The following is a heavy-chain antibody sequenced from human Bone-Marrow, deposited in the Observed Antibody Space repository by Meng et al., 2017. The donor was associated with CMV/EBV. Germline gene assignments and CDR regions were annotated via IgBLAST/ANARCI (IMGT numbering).Heavy chain of an antibody. V-gene: IGHV4-59*01. J-gene: IGHJ4*02. CDR1: GGSISSYY. Sequence: GSLRLSCTVSGGSISSYYRSWIRQPPGKGLEWIGYIYYSGSTNYNPSLKSRVTISVDTSKNQFSLKLSSVTAADTAVYYCARIPHYGSFGYFDYWGQGTLVTVSS. CDR3: ARIPHYGSFGYFDY. CDR2: IYYSGST. D-gene: IGHD3-10*01.